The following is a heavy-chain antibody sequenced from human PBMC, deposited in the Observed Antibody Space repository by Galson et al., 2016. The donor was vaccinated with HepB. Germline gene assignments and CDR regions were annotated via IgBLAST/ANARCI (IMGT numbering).Heavy chain of an antibody. CDR2: INPGNGNT. V-gene: IGHV1-3*01. CDR1: GYIFTSYA. J-gene: IGHJ6*02. D-gene: IGHD4-17*01. CDR3: VRERRNTVTTVYFYDYYGVDV. Sequence: SVKVSCKASGYIFTSYAMHWVRQAPGQRLEWMGWINPGNGNTKYSQKLQGRVTITRDTSVSTAYMELSSLKSEDTSVYYCVRERRNTVTTVYFYDYYGVDVWGQGTTVTVSS.